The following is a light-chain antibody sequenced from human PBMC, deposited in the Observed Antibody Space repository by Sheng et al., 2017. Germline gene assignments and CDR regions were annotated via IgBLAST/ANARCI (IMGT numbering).Light chain of an antibody. Sequence: EIVLTQSPATLSLSPGERATLSCRASQSVRTYLAWYQQKPGQAPRLLISDASNRATGVPARFSGSGSGTGFTLTISSLEPEDFAVYYCQQRSNWPLTFGGGPRWRSN. CDR1: QSVRTY. CDR2: DAS. J-gene: IGKJ4*01. CDR3: QQRSNWPLT. V-gene: IGKV3-11*01.